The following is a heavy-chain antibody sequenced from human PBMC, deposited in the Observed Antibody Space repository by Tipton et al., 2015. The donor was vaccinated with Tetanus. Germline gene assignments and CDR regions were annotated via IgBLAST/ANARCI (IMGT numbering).Heavy chain of an antibody. V-gene: IGHV3-74*01. Sequence: SLRLSCVDSEFTFSNYWMHWVRQAPGKGLVWVSRIKGDGTNIAYADSVRGRFTISRDNAKNTLYLQMNSLRAEDTAVYYCARCSGGACYRGNHYYYGMDVWGQGTTVTVSS. CDR1: EFTFSNYW. CDR3: ARCSGGACYRGNHYYYGMDV. J-gene: IGHJ6*02. D-gene: IGHD2-15*01. CDR2: IKGDGTNI.